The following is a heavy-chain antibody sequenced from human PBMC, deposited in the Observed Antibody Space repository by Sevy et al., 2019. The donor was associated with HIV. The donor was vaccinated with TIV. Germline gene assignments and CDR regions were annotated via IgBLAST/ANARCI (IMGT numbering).Heavy chain of an antibody. D-gene: IGHD1-1*01. Sequence: GGSLRLSCAASDFSVSSNYMTWVRQAPGKGLEWISVIYTGGTTHYADSVKGRFTISRDNSKNTLYLQMNRLRVEDTAMYLCAGEEEAKLCSAFDIWGQGNMVTVSS. CDR2: IYTGGTT. V-gene: IGHV3-53*01. CDR1: DFSVSSNY. CDR3: AGEEEAKLCSAFDI. J-gene: IGHJ3*02.